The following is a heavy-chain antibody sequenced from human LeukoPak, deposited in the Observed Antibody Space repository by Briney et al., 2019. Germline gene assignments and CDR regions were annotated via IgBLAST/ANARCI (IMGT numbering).Heavy chain of an antibody. D-gene: IGHD1-26*01. J-gene: IGHJ4*02. V-gene: IGHV3-7*01. CDR2: INEVGSKT. CDR3: ARLLGTVTTFDY. CDR1: GFRFSGCS. Sequence: GGSLRVSCAASGFRFSGCSLSWVRQAPGKGLERVATINEVGSKTYYDDSVKGRFTISRDNAKNSLYLEMSSLRAEDTAVYYCARLLGTVTTFDYWGQGTLVTVSS.